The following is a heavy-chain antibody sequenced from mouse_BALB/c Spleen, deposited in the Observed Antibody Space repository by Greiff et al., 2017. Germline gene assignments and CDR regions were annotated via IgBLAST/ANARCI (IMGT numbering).Heavy chain of an antibody. Sequence: VMLVESGAELVRPGTSVKISCKASGYTFTNYWLGWVKQRPGHGLEWIGDIYPGGGYTNYNEKFKGKATLTADTSSSTAYMQLSSLTSEDSAVYFCARGVYGNSYYFDYWGQGTTLTVSS. CDR3: ARGVYGNSYYFDY. J-gene: IGHJ2*01. D-gene: IGHD2-1*01. CDR1: GYTFTNYW. CDR2: IYPGGGYT. V-gene: IGHV1-63*02.